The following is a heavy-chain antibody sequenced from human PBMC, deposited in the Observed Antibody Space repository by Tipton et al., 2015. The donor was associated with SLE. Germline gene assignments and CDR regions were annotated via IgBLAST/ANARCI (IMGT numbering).Heavy chain of an antibody. J-gene: IGHJ4*02. Sequence: TLSLTCAVYGGSFSGYYWSWIRQPPGKGLGWIGEINHSGSTNYNPSLKSRVTISVDTSKNQFSLKLSSVTAADTAVYYCARGYFGIPLSPFDYWGQGTLVTVSS. V-gene: IGHV4-34*01. D-gene: IGHD2-21*01. CDR3: ARGYFGIPLSPFDY. CDR2: INHSGST. CDR1: GGSFSGYY.